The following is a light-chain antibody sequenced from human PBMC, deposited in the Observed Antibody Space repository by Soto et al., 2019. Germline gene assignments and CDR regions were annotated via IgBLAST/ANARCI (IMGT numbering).Light chain of an antibody. V-gene: IGKV3-20*01. CDR2: DTS. CDR3: QHYGGSPLYT. Sequence: EIVLTQSPGTLSLSPGKRATLSCRASQSVTSSHLAWYQQKPGQAPRLLIYDTSRRATGIPDRFSGSASGTDFTLTVSRLEPEDFAVYYCQHYGGSPLYTFGQGTKMEIK. J-gene: IGKJ2*01. CDR1: QSVTSSH.